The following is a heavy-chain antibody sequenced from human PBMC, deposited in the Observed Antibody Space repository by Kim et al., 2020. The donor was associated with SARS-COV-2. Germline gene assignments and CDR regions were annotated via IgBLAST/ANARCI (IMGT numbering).Heavy chain of an antibody. V-gene: IGHV4-39*01. D-gene: IGHD3-22*01. CDR3: ARLPHDSSGYVDY. CDR1: GASISNSFHY. CDR2: IYHSGST. J-gene: IGHJ4*02. Sequence: SETLSLTCTVSGASISNSFHYWGWIRQPPGKGLEWIGSIYHSGSTYDNPSLKSRVTMSVDTSMNQFSLKLRSVTAADTAIYCARLPHDSSGYVDYWGQGILVTVSS.